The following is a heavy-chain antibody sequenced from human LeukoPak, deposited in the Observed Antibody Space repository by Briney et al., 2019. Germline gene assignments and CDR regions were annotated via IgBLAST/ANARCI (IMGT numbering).Heavy chain of an antibody. CDR2: ISNDGSST. J-gene: IGHJ4*02. CDR3: ARGGDFWSGSYLG. V-gene: IGHV3-74*01. D-gene: IGHD3-3*01. Sequence: AGGSLRLSCAASGFTFSSYWMHWVRQAPGKGLVWVSRISNDGSSTSYADSVKGRFTISRDNAKNTLYLQMNSLRAEDTAAYYCARGGDFWSGSYLGWGQGTLVTVSS. CDR1: GFTFSSYW.